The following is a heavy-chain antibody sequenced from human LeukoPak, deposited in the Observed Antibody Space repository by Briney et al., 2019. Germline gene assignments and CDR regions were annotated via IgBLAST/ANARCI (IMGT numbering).Heavy chain of an antibody. J-gene: IGHJ6*04. CDR2: IRRKGYGGTT. CDR3: TRDHDFWSGPLDV. V-gene: IGHV3-49*03. D-gene: IGHD3-3*01. CDR1: GFTFGDYS. Sequence: GRSLRLSCTGSGFTFGDYSMSWFRQAPGKGLKWVGFIRRKGYGGTTEYAASVKGRFTISRDESKSTAYLQMNSLKAEDTAVYYCTRDHDFWSGPLDVWGKGTTVTVSS.